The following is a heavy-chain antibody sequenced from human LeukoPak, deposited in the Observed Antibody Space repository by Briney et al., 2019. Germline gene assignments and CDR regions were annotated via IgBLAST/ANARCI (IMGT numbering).Heavy chain of an antibody. Sequence: GASVKVSCKASGYTFTSYDINWVRQATGQGLEWMGWMNPNSGNTGYAQKFQGRVTMTRNTSISTAYMELSSLRPEDTAVYYCAREIVVVSLYYYGMDVWGQGTTVTVSS. V-gene: IGHV1-8*01. D-gene: IGHD2-15*01. CDR3: AREIVVVSLYYYGMDV. CDR1: GYTFTSYD. J-gene: IGHJ6*02. CDR2: MNPNSGNT.